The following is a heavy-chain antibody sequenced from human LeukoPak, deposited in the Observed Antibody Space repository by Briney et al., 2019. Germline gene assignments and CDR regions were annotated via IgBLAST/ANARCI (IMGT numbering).Heavy chain of an antibody. Sequence: SETLSLTCAVYGGSFSGSNWSWIRQSPGKGLEWIGEIYNSGNTIYNPSFKSRATISVDTSKNQVSLNLISVTAADTAVYYCVRAYDYWGQGTLVTVSS. J-gene: IGHJ4*02. V-gene: IGHV4-34*01. CDR1: GGSFSGSN. CDR3: VRAYDY. CDR2: IYNSGNT.